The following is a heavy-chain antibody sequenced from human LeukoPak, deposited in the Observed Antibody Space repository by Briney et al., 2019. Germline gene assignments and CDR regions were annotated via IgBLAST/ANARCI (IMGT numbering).Heavy chain of an antibody. V-gene: IGHV1-8*03. CDR3: ARGMDSYYYDSSGYPYYYYYMDV. J-gene: IGHJ6*03. CDR2: MNPNSGNT. CDR1: GYTFTSYD. Sequence: ASVKVSCKASGYTFTSYDINWVRQATGQGLEWMGWMNPNSGNTGYAQKFQGRVTITRNTSISTAYMELSSLRSEDTAVYYCARGMDSYYYDSSGYPYYYYYMDVWGKGTTVTASS. D-gene: IGHD3-22*01.